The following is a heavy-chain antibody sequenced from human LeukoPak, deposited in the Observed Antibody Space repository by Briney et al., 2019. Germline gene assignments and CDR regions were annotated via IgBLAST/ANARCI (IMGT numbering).Heavy chain of an antibody. J-gene: IGHJ4*02. D-gene: IGHD1-1*01. CDR1: GYTFTGDY. CDR2: INSNSGGT. Sequence: ASVKGSCKASGYTFTGDYMPWVRQAPGQGLEWMGRINSNSGGTNYAQKCQGRVTMTSDTSINTAYMELSRLRSDDTAVYYCARYRAGTTDYWGQGTLVTVSS. V-gene: IGHV1-2*06. CDR3: ARYRAGTTDY.